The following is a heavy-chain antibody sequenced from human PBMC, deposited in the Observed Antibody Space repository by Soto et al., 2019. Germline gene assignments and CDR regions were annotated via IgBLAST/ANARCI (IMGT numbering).Heavy chain of an antibody. Sequence: ASVKVSCKASDYTFTSYVIMWVRQAPGQGLEWMGWITANNGNTNYAQKFQGRVTMTRNTSISTAYMELSSLRSEDTAVYYCAREVKNGSFALYYYYGMDVWGQGTTVTVSS. V-gene: IGHV1-8*02. CDR3: AREVKNGSFALYYYYGMDV. D-gene: IGHD1-26*01. CDR1: DYTFTSYV. CDR2: ITANNGNT. J-gene: IGHJ6*02.